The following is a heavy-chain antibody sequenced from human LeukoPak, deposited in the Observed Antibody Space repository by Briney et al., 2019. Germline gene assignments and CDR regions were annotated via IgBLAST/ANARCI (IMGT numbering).Heavy chain of an antibody. V-gene: IGHV3-21*01. CDR3: ARVRSYCGGDCYPYYYYYMDV. CDR2: ISSSSSYI. J-gene: IGHJ6*03. D-gene: IGHD2-21*01. Sequence: GGSLRLSCAASGFTFSSYSMNWVRQAPGKGLEWVSSISSSSSYIYYADSVKGRFTISRDNAKNSLYLQMNSLRAEDTAVYYCARVRSYCGGDCYPYYYYYMDVWGKGTTVTVSS. CDR1: GFTFSSYS.